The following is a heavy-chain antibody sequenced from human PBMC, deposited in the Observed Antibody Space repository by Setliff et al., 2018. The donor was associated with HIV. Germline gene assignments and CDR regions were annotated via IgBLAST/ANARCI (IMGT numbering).Heavy chain of an antibody. D-gene: IGHD2-2*01. J-gene: IGHJ6*03. CDR2: IKEDGSEK. Sequence: GGSLRLSCAASGFLFHTYWMSWVRQAPGKGLEWVANIKEDGSEKYYVDSVKGRFTISRDNSKNTLYLQMNNLRAEDTALYYCARDLPITIPKYYFYMDVWGKGTTVTVSS. V-gene: IGHV3-7*01. CDR1: GFLFHTYW. CDR3: ARDLPITIPKYYFYMDV.